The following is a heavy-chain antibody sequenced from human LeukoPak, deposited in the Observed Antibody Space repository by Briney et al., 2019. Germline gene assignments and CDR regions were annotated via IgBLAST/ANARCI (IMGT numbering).Heavy chain of an antibody. Sequence: GGSLRLSCAASGILFSDTYLDWVRQAPGKGLEWGGRSSDKANGYTTKYAASVRNRFTISRDDSKNSLYLQMKSLKIEDTAVYYCARSGDSYGPNWFDPWGQGTLVTVSS. J-gene: IGHJ5*02. CDR2: SSDKANGYTT. V-gene: IGHV3-72*01. CDR1: GILFSDTY. D-gene: IGHD5-18*01. CDR3: ARSGDSYGPNWFDP.